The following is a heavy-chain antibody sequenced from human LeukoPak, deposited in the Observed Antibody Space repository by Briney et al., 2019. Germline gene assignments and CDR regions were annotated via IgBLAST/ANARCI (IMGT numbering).Heavy chain of an antibody. Sequence: GGSLRLSCTVSGFTVSSDSMSWVRQAPGKGLEWVSFIYSGGSTHYSDSAKGRFTISRDNSKNTLYLQMNSLRAEDTAVYYCARRAGAYSPPYDYWGQGTLVTVSS. CDR2: IYSGGST. J-gene: IGHJ4*02. V-gene: IGHV3-53*01. CDR1: GFTVSSDS. CDR3: ARRAGAYSPPYDY. D-gene: IGHD4/OR15-4a*01.